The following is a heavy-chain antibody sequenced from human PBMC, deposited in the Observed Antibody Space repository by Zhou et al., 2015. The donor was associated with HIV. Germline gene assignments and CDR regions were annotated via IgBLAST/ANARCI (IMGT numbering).Heavy chain of an antibody. CDR1: GYTFTTYD. J-gene: IGHJ2*01. Sequence: QVQLVQSGAELKKPGASVKVSCKASGYTFTTYDINWMRQATGQRPEWMGGIIPIFGTASYAQRFQGRVTITADKSTSTAYMDLSSLRSEDTAVYYCAREGWGSWYFDLWGRGTLVSVSS. D-gene: IGHD7-27*01. V-gene: IGHV1-69*06. CDR3: AREGWGSWYFDL. CDR2: IIPIFGTA.